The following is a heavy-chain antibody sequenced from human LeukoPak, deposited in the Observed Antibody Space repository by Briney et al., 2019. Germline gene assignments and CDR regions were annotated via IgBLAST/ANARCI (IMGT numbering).Heavy chain of an antibody. Sequence: GGSLRLSCAASGFTFSSYSMNWVRQAPGKGLEWVSYISSSSSTIYYADSVKGRFTISRDNAKNSLYLQMNSLRAEDTAVYYCARDGSGYDSGYFDLWGRGTLVTVSS. CDR1: GFTFSSYS. CDR3: ARDGSGYDSGYFDL. V-gene: IGHV3-48*04. J-gene: IGHJ2*01. CDR2: ISSSSSTI. D-gene: IGHD5-12*01.